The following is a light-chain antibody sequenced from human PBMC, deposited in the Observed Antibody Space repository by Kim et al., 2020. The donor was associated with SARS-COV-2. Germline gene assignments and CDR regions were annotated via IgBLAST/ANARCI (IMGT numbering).Light chain of an antibody. CDR3: QLWDSSSYV. V-gene: IGLV3-9*01. Sequence: VALGQTARIPCGGDNIGNKNVHWYQQKPGQAPLMVIYRDTNRPSKIPERFSASNSGNTATLTISGAQAEDEADYYCQLWDSSSYVFGAGTKVTVL. J-gene: IGLJ1*01. CDR1: NIGNKN. CDR2: RDT.